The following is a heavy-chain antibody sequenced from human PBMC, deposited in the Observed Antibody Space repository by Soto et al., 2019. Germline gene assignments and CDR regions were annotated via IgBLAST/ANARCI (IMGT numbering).Heavy chain of an antibody. CDR3: AGRRGFPYYYGMDV. CDR2: IYYSGST. Sequence: SGTLSLTCTVSGCSISSSSYYWGWIRQPPGKGLEWIGSIYYSGSTYYNPSLKSRVTISVDRSKNQFSLKLSSVTAADTAVYYCAGRRGFPYYYGMDVWGQGTTVTVSS. J-gene: IGHJ6*02. CDR1: GCSISSSSYY. V-gene: IGHV4-39*07. D-gene: IGHD5-12*01.